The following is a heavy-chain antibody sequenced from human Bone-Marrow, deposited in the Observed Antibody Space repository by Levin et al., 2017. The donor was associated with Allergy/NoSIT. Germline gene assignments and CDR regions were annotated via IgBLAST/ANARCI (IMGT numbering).Heavy chain of an antibody. CDR3: AQDGGVDTTGYPVD. D-gene: IGHD3-22*01. J-gene: IGHJ1*01. V-gene: IGHV3-23*01. CDR2: IRRTGGTA. CDR1: GFIFSNYD. Sequence: GESLKISCAASGFIFSNYDMSWVRQAPGKGLEWVSSIRRTGGTAYYADSVKGRFTISRDNSKNTVYLQMNSLRVEDTAIYYCAQDGGVDTTGYPVDWGQGTLVTVSS.